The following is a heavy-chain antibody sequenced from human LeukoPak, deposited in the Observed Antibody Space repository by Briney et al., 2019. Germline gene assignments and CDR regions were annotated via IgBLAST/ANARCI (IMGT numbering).Heavy chain of an antibody. Sequence: GGSLRLSCAASGFDFSFTWMSWVRQAPGKGLELVGRIKSKTSGGTIDYAAPVRGRFTISRDDTENMVFLQMSSLKIEDTAVYYCTRESGYKTSRQRCFDSWGQGILVTVSS. CDR3: TRESGYKTSRQRCFDS. J-gene: IGHJ4*02. D-gene: IGHD5-12*01. CDR1: GFDFSFTW. V-gene: IGHV3-15*01. CDR2: IKSKTSGGTI.